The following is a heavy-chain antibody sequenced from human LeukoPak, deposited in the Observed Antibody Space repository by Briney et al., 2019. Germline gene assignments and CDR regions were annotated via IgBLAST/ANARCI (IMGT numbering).Heavy chain of an antibody. J-gene: IGHJ4*02. D-gene: IGHD2-15*01. V-gene: IGHV3-30*18. CDR3: AKLAVVAADGGDDY. CDR1: GFTFSSYG. CDR2: ISYDGSNK. Sequence: QPGRSLRLSCAVSGFTFSSYGMHWVRQAPGKGLEWVTVISYDGSNKYYADSVKGRFTISRDNSKNTLYLQMNSLRAEDTAVYYCAKLAVVAADGGDDYWGQGTLVTVSS.